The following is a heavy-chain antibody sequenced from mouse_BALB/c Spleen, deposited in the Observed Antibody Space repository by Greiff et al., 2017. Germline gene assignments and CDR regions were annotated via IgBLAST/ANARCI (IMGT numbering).Heavy chain of an antibody. CDR1: GFTFSSYT. CDR2: ISNGGGST. V-gene: IGHV5-12-2*01. Sequence: EVKLMESGGGLVQPGGSLKLSCAASGFTFSSYTMSWVRQTPEKRLEWVAYISNGGGSTYYPDTVKGRFTISRDNAKNTLYLQMSSLKSEDTAMYYCARRDDYDGFAYWGQGTLGTVSA. CDR3: ARRDDYDGFAY. J-gene: IGHJ3*01. D-gene: IGHD2-4*01.